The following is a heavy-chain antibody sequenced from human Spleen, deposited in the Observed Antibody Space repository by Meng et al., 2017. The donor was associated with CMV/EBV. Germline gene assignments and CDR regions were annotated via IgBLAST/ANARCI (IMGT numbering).Heavy chain of an antibody. CDR1: GYTFTLFG. CDR3: ARKVGASTYWFDP. J-gene: IGHJ5*02. CDR2: ISAYNGNT. D-gene: IGHD1-26*01. Sequence: QVQLVQSGPDVKKPGASVKVSCQASGYTFTLFGISWVRQAPGQGLQWMGWISAYNGNTNIAQKLEGRVTMTTDTPTSTAYMELRNLRSDDTAVYYCARKVGASTYWFDPWGQGTLVTVSS. V-gene: IGHV1-18*01.